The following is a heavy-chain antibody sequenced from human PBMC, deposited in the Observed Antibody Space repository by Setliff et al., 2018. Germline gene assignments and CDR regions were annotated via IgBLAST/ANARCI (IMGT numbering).Heavy chain of an antibody. J-gene: IGHJ4*02. Sequence: PGGSLRLSCAASGFTFSDYYMSWIRQAPGKGLEWVGRIKSKTDGGTTDYAAPVNGRFTISRDDSNNTLYLQMNSLKTEDTAVYYCTTAVLQFLEWLILTEDGFYFDYWGQGTLVTVSS. CDR3: TTAVLQFLEWLILTEDGFYFDY. V-gene: IGHV3-15*01. D-gene: IGHD3-3*01. CDR1: GFTFSDYY. CDR2: IKSKTDGGTT.